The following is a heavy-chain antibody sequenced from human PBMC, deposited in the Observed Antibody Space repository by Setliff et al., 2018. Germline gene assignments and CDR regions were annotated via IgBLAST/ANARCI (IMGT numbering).Heavy chain of an antibody. CDR1: SGSISSDNYY. CDR3: ARSLSSGSYWNSRPFYSDY. CDR2: LSYNGSA. Sequence: SETLSLTCTVSSGSISSDNYYWGWIHQPPGKGLEWIGTLSYNGSAYYTPSLKSRVTLSRDTSKKQLSLELTSVTAADTAVYYCARSLSSGSYWNSRPFYSDYWGQGTLVTVSS. J-gene: IGHJ4*02. D-gene: IGHD3-10*01. V-gene: IGHV4-39*07.